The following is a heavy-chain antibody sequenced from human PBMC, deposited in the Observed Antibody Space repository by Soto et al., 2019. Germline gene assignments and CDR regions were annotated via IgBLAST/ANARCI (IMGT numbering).Heavy chain of an antibody. CDR2: INPNSGAT. D-gene: IGHD2-2*02. Sequence: EASVKVSCKASGYTFTDYYIYWLRQAPGHGLEWMGWINPNSGATNYAHNFQGRVTMTGDTSIRAAYMELSRLSSDDTAVYYCAKDQGGYMVSGMDVWGQGTTVTVSS. CDR3: AKDQGGYMVSGMDV. J-gene: IGHJ6*02. V-gene: IGHV1-2*02. CDR1: GYTFTDYY.